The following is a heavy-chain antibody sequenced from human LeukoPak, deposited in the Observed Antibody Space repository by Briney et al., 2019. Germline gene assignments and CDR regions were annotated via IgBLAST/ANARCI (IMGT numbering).Heavy chain of an antibody. D-gene: IGHD1-7*01. CDR1: GFTFSSYA. CDR3: AKVKGRGYNWNYYFDY. J-gene: IGHJ4*02. V-gene: IGHV3-23*01. CDR2: ISGSGGST. Sequence: GGSLRLSCAASGFTFSSYAMSWVRQAPGKGLEWVSAISGSGGSTYYADSVRGRFTISRDNSKNTLYLQMNSLRAEDTAVYYCAKVKGRGYNWNYYFDYWGQGTLVTVSS.